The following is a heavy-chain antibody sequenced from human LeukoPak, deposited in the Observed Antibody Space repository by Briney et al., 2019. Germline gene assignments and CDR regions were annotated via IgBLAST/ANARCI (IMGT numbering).Heavy chain of an antibody. CDR1: GYTFTGYY. CDR3: ARGPGRDGYNLAY. CDR2: INPNSGGT. V-gene: IGHV1-2*06. Sequence: GASVKVSCRASGYTFTGYYMHWVRQAPGQGLEWMGRINPNSGGTNYAQKFQGRVTMTRDTSISTAYMELSRLRSDDTAVYPCARGPGRDGYNLAYWGQGPLVTVSS. J-gene: IGHJ4*02. D-gene: IGHD5-24*01.